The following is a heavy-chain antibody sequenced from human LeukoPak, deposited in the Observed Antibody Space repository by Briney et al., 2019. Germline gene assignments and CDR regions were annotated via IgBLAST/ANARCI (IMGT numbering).Heavy chain of an antibody. CDR1: GYTFTSYA. CDR3: ARFQGAKSRVTMVRGFYYGMDV. V-gene: IGHV7-4-1*02. Sequence: ASVKVSCKASGYTFTSYAMNWVRQAPGQGLEWMGWVNTNTGNPTYAQGFTGRFVFSLDTSVSTAYLQISSLKAEDTAVYYCARFQGAKSRVTMVRGFYYGMDVWGQGTTVTVSS. CDR2: VNTNTGNP. J-gene: IGHJ6*02. D-gene: IGHD3-10*01.